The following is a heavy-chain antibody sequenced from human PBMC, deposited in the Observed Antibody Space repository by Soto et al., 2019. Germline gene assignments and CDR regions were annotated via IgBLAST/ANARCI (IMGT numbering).Heavy chain of an antibody. D-gene: IGHD1-20*01. V-gene: IGHV3-30*18. CDR3: AKDLGYNWNNGVDY. Sequence: GGSLRLSCAASGFTFSSYGMHWVRQAPGKGLEWVAVISYDGSNKYYADSVKGRFTISRDNSKNTLYLQMNSLRAEDTAVYYCAKDLGYNWNNGVDYWGQGTLVTVSS. CDR1: GFTFSSYG. CDR2: ISYDGSNK. J-gene: IGHJ4*02.